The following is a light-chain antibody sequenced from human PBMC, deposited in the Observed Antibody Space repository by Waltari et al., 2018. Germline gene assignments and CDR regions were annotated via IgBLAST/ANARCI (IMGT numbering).Light chain of an antibody. Sequence: QSTLTQPASVSGSPGQSITISCTGTSSDVGSYNLVSWYQQHPGKAPKLMIYEGSKRPSGVSNRFSGSKSGTTASLTICGLQAEDEADYYCCSLRVFGGGTKLTVL. V-gene: IGLV2-23*01. CDR3: CSLRV. CDR1: SSDVGSYNL. CDR2: EGS. J-gene: IGLJ2*01.